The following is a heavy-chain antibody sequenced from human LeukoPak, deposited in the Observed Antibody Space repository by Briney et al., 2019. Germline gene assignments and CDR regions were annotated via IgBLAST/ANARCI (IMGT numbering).Heavy chain of an antibody. V-gene: IGHV4-30-4*01. CDR2: IYDSGST. CDR1: GASIRSGDYY. CDR3: ARDCSGGSCYGAFDI. D-gene: IGHD2-15*01. Sequence: SQTLSLTCTVSGASIRSGDYYWSWIRQPPGKGLEWIGYIYDSGSTYYNPSLKSRITISVDTSENRFSLKLSSVTATDTAVYYCARDCSGGSCYGAFDIWGQGTMVTVSS. J-gene: IGHJ3*02.